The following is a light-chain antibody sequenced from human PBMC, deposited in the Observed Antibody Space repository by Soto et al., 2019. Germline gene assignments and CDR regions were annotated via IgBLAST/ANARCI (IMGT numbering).Light chain of an antibody. CDR3: QQRSNWWT. CDR2: DAS. CDR1: QSVSSY. V-gene: IGKV3-11*01. J-gene: IGKJ1*01. Sequence: EIMLKQSPGTLSLSPGERATLSCRASQSVSSYLAWYQQKPGQAPRLLIYDASNRATGIPARFSGSGSGTDFTLTISSLEPEDFAVYYCQQRSNWWTFGQGTKVDIK.